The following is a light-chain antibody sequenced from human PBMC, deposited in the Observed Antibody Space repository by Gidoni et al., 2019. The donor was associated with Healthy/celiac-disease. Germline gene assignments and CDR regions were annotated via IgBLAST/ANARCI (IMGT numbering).Light chain of an antibody. V-gene: IGKV1-16*02. Sequence: DIQMTRSPSSLSASVGDGVTRTCRASQGISKYLAWFQQKPGKAPNSLIYASSSLQSGVPSKFSGSGSGTDLTLTISSLQPEDFATYYCQQYNSYPITFGQGTRLEIK. CDR3: QQYNSYPIT. J-gene: IGKJ5*01. CDR2: ASS. CDR1: QGISKY.